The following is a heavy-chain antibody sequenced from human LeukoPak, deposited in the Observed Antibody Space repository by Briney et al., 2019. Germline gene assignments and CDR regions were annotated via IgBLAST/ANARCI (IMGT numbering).Heavy chain of an antibody. CDR1: GGTFSSYA. Sequence: ASVKVSCKASGGTFSSYAISWVRQAPGQGLEWMGRIIPILGVANYALKFQGRVTITADKSTSTAYMELSSLRSEDTAVYYCARGSSSSWYGYFQHWGQGTLVTVSS. J-gene: IGHJ1*01. D-gene: IGHD6-13*01. V-gene: IGHV1-69*04. CDR3: ARGSSSSWYGYFQH. CDR2: IIPILGVA.